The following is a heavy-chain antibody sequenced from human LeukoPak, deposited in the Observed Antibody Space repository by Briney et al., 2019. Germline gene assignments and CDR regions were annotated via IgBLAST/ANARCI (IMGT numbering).Heavy chain of an antibody. CDR1: GFTFSNYW. CDR3: AKDGGGSYYLQH. V-gene: IGHV3-74*01. CDR2: INTDGSST. J-gene: IGHJ1*01. Sequence: RGGSLRLSCAASGFTFSNYWMSWVRQAPGKGLVWVSRINTDGSSTSYADSVKGRFTISRDNSKNTLYLQMNSLRAEDTAVYYCAKDGGGSYYLQHWGQGTLVTVSS. D-gene: IGHD1-26*01.